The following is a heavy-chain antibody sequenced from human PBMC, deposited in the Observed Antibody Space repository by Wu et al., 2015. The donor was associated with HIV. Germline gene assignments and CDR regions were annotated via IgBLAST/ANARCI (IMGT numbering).Heavy chain of an antibody. D-gene: IGHD6-19*01. CDR3: AKVETRGSGWGMTT. CDR1: GGTFSPYA. V-gene: IGHV1-69*12. CDR2: IIPIFGTA. J-gene: IGHJ4*02. Sequence: QVHLVQSGAEVKKPGSSVKVSCKASGGTFSPYAISWVRQAPGQGLEWMGGIIPIFGTAKYAQKFQGRVTITADGSTSTAYMELSSLRSEDTAMYYCAKVETRGSGWGMTTWGQGTLVTVSS.